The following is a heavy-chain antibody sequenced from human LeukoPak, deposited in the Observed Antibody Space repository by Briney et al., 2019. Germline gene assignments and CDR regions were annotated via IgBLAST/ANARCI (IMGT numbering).Heavy chain of an antibody. CDR2: IYPGDSDT. Sequence: GESLKISCQGFGYTFSSYWIGWVRQMPGKGLEWMGIIYPGDSDTRYSPSFQGQVTISADKPISTAYLQWSSLKASDTAMYYCARIYGKYFDHWGQGTLVTVSS. J-gene: IGHJ4*02. CDR1: GYTFSSYW. CDR3: ARIYGKYFDH. V-gene: IGHV5-51*04. D-gene: IGHD2/OR15-2a*01.